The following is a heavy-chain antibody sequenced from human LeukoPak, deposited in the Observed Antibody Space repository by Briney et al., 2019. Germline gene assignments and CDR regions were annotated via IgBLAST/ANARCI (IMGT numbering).Heavy chain of an antibody. V-gene: IGHV3-30*18. CDR2: ISYDGSNI. Sequence: PGGSLRLSCAASGFTFSTYGMHWVRQGPGKGLEWVAVISYDGSNIYYADSVKGRFTISRDNSKNTLYLQMNSLRAEDTAVYYCAKERAAAGSVTLWNHFDYWGQGTLVTVSS. CDR3: AKERAAAGSVTLWNHFDY. D-gene: IGHD6-13*01. J-gene: IGHJ4*02. CDR1: GFTFSTYG.